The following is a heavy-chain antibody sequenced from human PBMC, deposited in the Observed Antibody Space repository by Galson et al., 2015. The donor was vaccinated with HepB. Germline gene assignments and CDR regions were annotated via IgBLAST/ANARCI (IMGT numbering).Heavy chain of an antibody. D-gene: IGHD3-22*01. V-gene: IGHV3-21*01. CDR2: ISSSSSYI. J-gene: IGHJ6*02. CDR1: GFTFSSYS. Sequence: SLRLSCAASGFTFSSYSMNWVRQAPGKGLEWVSSISSSSSYIYYAGSVKGRFTISRDNAKNSLYLQMNSLRAEDTAVYYCARNLRDSSGYYSDYYYYYGMDVWGQGTTVTVSS. CDR3: ARNLRDSSGYYSDYYYYYGMDV.